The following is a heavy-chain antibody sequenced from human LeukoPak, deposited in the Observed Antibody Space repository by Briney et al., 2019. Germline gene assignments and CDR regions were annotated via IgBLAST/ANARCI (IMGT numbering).Heavy chain of an antibody. D-gene: IGHD4-11*01. J-gene: IGHJ4*02. CDR3: ARRSVYSYFDY. V-gene: IGHV4-39*01. CDR2: VHYSGST. CDR1: GGSISSSSYY. Sequence: SDTLTLTCTVSGGSISSSSYYWRWIRQPPGKGLEWIGSVHYSGSTYYNPSLKSRITISVDTSKNQFSLNLSSVTAADTAVYYCARRSVYSYFDYWGQGTLVTVSS.